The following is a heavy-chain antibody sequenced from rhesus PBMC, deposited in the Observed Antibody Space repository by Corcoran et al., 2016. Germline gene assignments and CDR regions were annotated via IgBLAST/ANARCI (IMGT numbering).Heavy chain of an antibody. CDR2: IYGSGSST. Sequence: QLQLQESGPGLVKPSATLSVPCAVSGGSISISSWSWLRQAPGKGLEWIGYIYGSGSSTTYNPSLKSRVTLSVDTSKNQLSLKLTSVTAADTAVYYCAREGYGSSQGLDYWGQGVLVTVSS. J-gene: IGHJ4*01. CDR3: AREGYGSSQGLDY. D-gene: IGHD4-29*01. V-gene: IGHV4-169*02. CDR1: GGSISISS.